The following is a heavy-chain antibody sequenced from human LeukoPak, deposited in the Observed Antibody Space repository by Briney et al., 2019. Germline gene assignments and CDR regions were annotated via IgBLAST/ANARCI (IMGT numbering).Heavy chain of an antibody. CDR1: GFTFSSYS. CDR2: ISSSSSYI. J-gene: IGHJ4*02. Sequence: GGSLRLSCAASGFTFSSYSMNWVRQAPGKGLEWVSSISSSSSYIYYADSLKGRFTISRDNAKNSLYLQMNSLRAEDTAVYYCARGLVGGYYSSSLWGQGTLVTVSS. D-gene: IGHD6-13*01. V-gene: IGHV3-21*01. CDR3: ARGLVGGYYSSSL.